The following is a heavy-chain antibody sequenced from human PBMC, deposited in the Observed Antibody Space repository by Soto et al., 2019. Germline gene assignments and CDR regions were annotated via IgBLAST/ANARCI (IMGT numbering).Heavy chain of an antibody. Sequence: EVQLVESGGGLVQPGGSLRLSCAASGFTFSSFHMNWVRQAPGRGLEWVAYITSSSDTIYYSDSVKGRCTISRDKGKNSLFLQMKSLRDEDTAVYYCARVVVVIPPGYYYAMDVWGQGTTVTVSS. D-gene: IGHD3-22*01. CDR1: GFTFSSFH. CDR2: ITSSSDTI. V-gene: IGHV3-48*02. J-gene: IGHJ6*02. CDR3: ARVVVVIPPGYYYAMDV.